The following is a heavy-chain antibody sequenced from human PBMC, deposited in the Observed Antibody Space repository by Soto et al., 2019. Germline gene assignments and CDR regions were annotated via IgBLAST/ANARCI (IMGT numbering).Heavy chain of an antibody. D-gene: IGHD3-9*01. CDR2: IYASGRT. Sequence: QVQLQESGPGLVKHSETLSLTCTVSGVSITPYFWSWLRQPAGEAPEWLGHIYASGRTTYNPSLKSRVAMFVSPTQVSLRLTSVTAADTAVYYCARHFDVDPSLEHYYFDLWGRGALVTVSS. CDR1: GVSITPYF. V-gene: IGHV4-4*07. J-gene: IGHJ2*01. CDR3: ARHFDVDPSLEHYYFDL.